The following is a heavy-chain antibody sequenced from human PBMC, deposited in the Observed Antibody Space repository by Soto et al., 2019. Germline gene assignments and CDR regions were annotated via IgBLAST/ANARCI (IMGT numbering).Heavy chain of an antibody. D-gene: IGHD3-10*01. CDR1: GYTFTSYA. Sequence: ASVKVSCKASGYTFTSYAMQWVRQAPGQRLEWMGWINAGNGNTKYSQKFQGRVTITRDTSASTAYMELSSLRSEDTAVYYCAREMTGGAFDIWGQGTMVTVSS. CDR2: INAGNGNT. V-gene: IGHV1-3*01. J-gene: IGHJ3*02. CDR3: AREMTGGAFDI.